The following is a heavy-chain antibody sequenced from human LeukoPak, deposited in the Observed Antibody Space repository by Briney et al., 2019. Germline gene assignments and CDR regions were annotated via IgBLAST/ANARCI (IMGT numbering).Heavy chain of an antibody. D-gene: IGHD6-13*01. J-gene: IGHJ4*02. V-gene: IGHV3-30*01. Sequence: GGSLRLSCAASGFTFSSYAMHWVRQAPGKGLEWVAVISYDGSNKYYADSVKGRFTISRDNSKNTLYLQMNSLRAEDTAVYYCASWAGTAAGFSGPFDYWGQGTLVTVSS. CDR2: ISYDGSNK. CDR1: GFTFSSYA. CDR3: ASWAGTAAGFSGPFDY.